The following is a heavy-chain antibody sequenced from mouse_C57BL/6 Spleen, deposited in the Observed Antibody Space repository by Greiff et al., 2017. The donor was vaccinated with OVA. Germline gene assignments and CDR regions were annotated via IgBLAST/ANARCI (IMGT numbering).Heavy chain of an antibody. CDR1: GFTFSDYG. V-gene: IGHV5-17*01. CDR3: ARQDYYGSSYVRYYAMDY. D-gene: IGHD1-1*01. J-gene: IGHJ4*01. CDR2: ISSGSSTI. Sequence: EVQRVESGGGLVKPGGSLKLSCAASGFTFSDYGMHWVRQAPEKGLEWVAYISSGSSTIYYADTVKGRFTISRDNAKNTLFLQMTSLRSEDTAMYYCARQDYYGSSYVRYYAMDYWGQGTSVTVSS.